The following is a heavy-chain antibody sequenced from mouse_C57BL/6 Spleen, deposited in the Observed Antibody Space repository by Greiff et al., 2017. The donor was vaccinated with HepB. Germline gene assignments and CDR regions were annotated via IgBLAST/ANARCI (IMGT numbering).Heavy chain of an antibody. D-gene: IGHD2-10*01. V-gene: IGHV1-55*01. Sequence: QVQLQQPGAELVKPGASVKMSCKASGYTFTSYWITWVKQRPGQGLEWIGDIYPGSGSTNYNEKFKSKATLTVDTSSSTAYMQLSSLTSEDSAVYYCASGTYYGNHGYFDVWGTGTTVTVSS. CDR3: ASGTYYGNHGYFDV. CDR1: GYTFTSYW. J-gene: IGHJ1*03. CDR2: IYPGSGST.